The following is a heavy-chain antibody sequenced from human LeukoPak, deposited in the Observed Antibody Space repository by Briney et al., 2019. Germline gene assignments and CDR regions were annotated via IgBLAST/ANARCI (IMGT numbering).Heavy chain of an antibody. CDR2: IYHSGST. Sequence: PSETLSLTCAVSGGSISGSNWWSWVRQPPGKGLEWIGDIYHSGSTNYNPSLKSRVTISVDKSKNQFSLKLSSVTAADTAVYYCARDGVRTYYYGSGSPPRGFDPWGQGTLVTVSS. V-gene: IGHV4-4*02. D-gene: IGHD3-10*01. CDR3: ARDGVRTYYYGSGSPPRGFDP. CDR1: GGSISGSNW. J-gene: IGHJ5*02.